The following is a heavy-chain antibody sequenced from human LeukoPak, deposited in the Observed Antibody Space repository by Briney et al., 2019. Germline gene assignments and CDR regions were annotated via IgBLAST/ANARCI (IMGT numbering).Heavy chain of an antibody. D-gene: IGHD6-13*01. CDR3: ARDPPSMDAAGTFDD. J-gene: IGHJ4*02. Sequence: GASVNVSCKASGYTFTHFGIRWVRQAPGQGLEWMGWISAYNGNTKYAQNVQGRVTMTTDPSTSTAYMEVRSLRSDDTAVYYCARDPPSMDAAGTFDDWGQGTLVTVSS. CDR2: ISAYNGNT. CDR1: GYTFTHFG. V-gene: IGHV1-18*01.